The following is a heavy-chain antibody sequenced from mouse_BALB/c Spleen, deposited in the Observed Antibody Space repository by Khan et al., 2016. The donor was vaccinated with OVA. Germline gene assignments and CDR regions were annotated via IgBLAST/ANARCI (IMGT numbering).Heavy chain of an antibody. CDR3: ARRTTEYAMDY. V-gene: IGHV1-4*01. J-gene: IGHJ4*01. CDR2: INPRSGYT. CDR1: GYTFTSHT. D-gene: IGHD2-14*01. Sequence: VELVESGAELARPGASVKMSCKASGYTFTSHTMHWVKQRPGQGLEWIGYINPRSGYTNYNQKFNDKATLTADKSSSTAYMQLSSLTSEDSAVYYCARRTTEYAMDYWVQGTSVTVSS.